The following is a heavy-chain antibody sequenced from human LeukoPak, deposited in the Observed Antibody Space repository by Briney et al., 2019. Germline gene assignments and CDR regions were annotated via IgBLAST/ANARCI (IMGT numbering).Heavy chain of an antibody. CDR2: IIPILGIA. CDR1: GGTFSSYA. Sequence: SVKVSCKASGGTFSSYAISWVRQAPGQGLEWMGRIIPILGIANYAQKFQGRVTITADKSTSAAYMELSSLRSEDTAVYYCASRSGWYGGDAFDIWGQRTMVTVSS. J-gene: IGHJ3*02. D-gene: IGHD6-19*01. CDR3: ASRSGWYGGDAFDI. V-gene: IGHV1-69*04.